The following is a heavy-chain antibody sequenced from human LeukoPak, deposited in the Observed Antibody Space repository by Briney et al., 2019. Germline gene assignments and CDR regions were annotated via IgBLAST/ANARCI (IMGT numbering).Heavy chain of an antibody. Sequence: SETLSLTCAVSGYSISSDYYWGWIRQPTGKGLEWIGSMYHSGTSYYKPSLKSRVTVSLDTSKNQFSLRLSSVTAADTAVYYCARQVIGSHYHDYWGQGTLVTVSS. D-gene: IGHD1-26*01. CDR2: MYHSGTS. CDR3: ARQVIGSHYHDY. J-gene: IGHJ4*02. V-gene: IGHV4-38-2*01. CDR1: GYSISSDYY.